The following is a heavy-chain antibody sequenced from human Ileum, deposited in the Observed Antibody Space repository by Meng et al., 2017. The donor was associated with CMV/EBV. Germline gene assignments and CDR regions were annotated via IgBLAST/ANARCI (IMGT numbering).Heavy chain of an antibody. CDR1: GYTFTSYG. CDR2: ISDYNGNT. J-gene: IGHJ6*02. Sequence: ASVKVSCKASGYTFTSYGISWVRQAPGQGLEWMGWISDYNGNTNYAQKLQGRVTKTTDTSKSTAYMEMRRLRSDDTGVYYCARGDVPNGMDVWGQGTTVTVSS. CDR3: ARGDVPNGMDV. V-gene: IGHV1-18*04. D-gene: IGHD6-6*01.